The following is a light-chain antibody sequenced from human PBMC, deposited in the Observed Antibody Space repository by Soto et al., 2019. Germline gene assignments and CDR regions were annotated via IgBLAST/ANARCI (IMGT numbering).Light chain of an antibody. CDR1: SSDVGSFNL. CDR2: EVS. CDR3: CSYAGSGTFPYV. V-gene: IGLV2-23*02. Sequence: QSVLTQPASVSGSPGQSITISCTGTSSDVGSFNLVSWYQQHPGKAPKLMIYEVSKRPSGVSNRFSGSKSANTASLTISGLQAEDEAYYYCCSYAGSGTFPYVFGTGTKVTVL. J-gene: IGLJ1*01.